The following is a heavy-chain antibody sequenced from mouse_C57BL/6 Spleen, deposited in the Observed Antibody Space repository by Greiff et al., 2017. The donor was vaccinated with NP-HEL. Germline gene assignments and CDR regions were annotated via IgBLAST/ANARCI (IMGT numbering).Heavy chain of an antibody. J-gene: IGHJ4*01. V-gene: IGHV1-55*01. Sequence: QVQLQQSGAELVKPGASVKMSCKASGYTFTSYWITWVKQRPGQGLEWIGDIYPGSGSTNYNEKFKSKATLTVDTSSSTAYMQLSSLTSEDSAVYYCARPDVGPYAMDYWGQGTSVTVSS. CDR2: IYPGSGST. CDR3: ARPDVGPYAMDY. CDR1: GYTFTSYW.